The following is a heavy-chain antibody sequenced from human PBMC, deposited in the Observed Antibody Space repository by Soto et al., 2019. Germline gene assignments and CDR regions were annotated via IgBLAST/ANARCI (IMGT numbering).Heavy chain of an antibody. CDR2: MNPNSGNT. V-gene: IGHV1-8*01. CDR3: ARGYCSGGCCYSFFNYYYYMYV. D-gene: IGHD2-15*01. J-gene: IGHJ6*03. Sequence: GASVKVSCKASGYTFTSYDINWVRQATGQGLEWMAWMNPNSGNTGYAQKFQGRVTMTRNTSISTAYMELSSLRSEDTAVYYCARGYCSGGCCYSFFNYYYYMYVWGKGTTVTVSS. CDR1: GYTFTSYD.